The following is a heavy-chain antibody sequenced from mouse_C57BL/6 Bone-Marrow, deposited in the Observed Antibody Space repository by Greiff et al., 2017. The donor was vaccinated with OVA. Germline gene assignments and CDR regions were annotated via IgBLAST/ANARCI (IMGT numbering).Heavy chain of an antibody. Sequence: EVKLLESGEGLVKPGGSLKLSCAASGFTFSSYAMSWVRQTPEKRLEWVAYISSGGDYIYYADTVKGRFTISRDNARNTLYMQMSSLKSEDTAMYYCTRLLGAMYYWGQGTSVTVSS. D-gene: IGHD2-1*01. CDR1: GFTFSSYA. CDR2: ISSGGDYI. CDR3: TRLLGAMYY. J-gene: IGHJ4*01. V-gene: IGHV5-9-1*02.